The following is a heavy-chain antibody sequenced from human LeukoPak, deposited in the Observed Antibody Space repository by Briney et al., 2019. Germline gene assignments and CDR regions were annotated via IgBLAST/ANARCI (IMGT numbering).Heavy chain of an antibody. CDR1: GYTFTSYG. D-gene: IGHD2-2*02. CDR3: ARVYCSSTSCYKDFDY. Sequence: ASVKVFCKASGYTFTSYGIIWVRQAPGQGLEWMGWISAYNGNTNYAQKLQGRVTMTTDTSTSTAYMELRSLRSDDTAVYYCARVYCSSTSCYKDFDYWGQGTLVSVSS. V-gene: IGHV1-18*01. CDR2: ISAYNGNT. J-gene: IGHJ4*02.